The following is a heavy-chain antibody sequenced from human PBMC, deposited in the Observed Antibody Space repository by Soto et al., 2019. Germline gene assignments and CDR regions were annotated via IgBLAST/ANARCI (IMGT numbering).Heavy chain of an antibody. CDR3: ARDLAVGLVDY. CDR2: ISAYNGNT. J-gene: IGHJ4*02. D-gene: IGHD6-19*01. V-gene: IGHV1-18*01. Sequence: QVQLVQSGAEVKKPGASVKVSCKASGFTFTSYGISWVRQAPGQGPEWMGWISAYNGNTKYAQKLQGRATMTTDTPTSTAYMEVRSLRSDDTAVYYCARDLAVGLVDYWGQGTLVTVSS. CDR1: GFTFTSYG.